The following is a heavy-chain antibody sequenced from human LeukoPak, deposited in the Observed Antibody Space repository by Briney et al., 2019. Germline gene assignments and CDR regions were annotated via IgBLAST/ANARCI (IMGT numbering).Heavy chain of an antibody. CDR3: AKGGESSLPFDY. J-gene: IGHJ4*02. V-gene: IGHV4-4*07. D-gene: IGHD3-10*01. CDR1: GGSISGHY. Sequence: SETLSLTCTVSGGSISGHYWSWIRQPAGKEPEWIGRVHTTGGTNYNPSLKSRPTMSVDTSKNQFSLHLTSVTAADTAVYYCAKGGESSLPFDYWGQGTLVTVSS. CDR2: VHTTGGT.